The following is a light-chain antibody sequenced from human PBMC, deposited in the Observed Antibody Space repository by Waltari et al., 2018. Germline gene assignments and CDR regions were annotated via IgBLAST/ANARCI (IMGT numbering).Light chain of an antibody. CDR2: QAS. V-gene: IGKV1-5*03. CDR1: QSSHDW. CDR3: QQYDAYPYT. Sequence: DIQLTQSPSTPSASVGDRVTITCRASQSSHDWLDWYQQKPGKAPKVLIYQASNLQGGVPSRFSGSYSGTEFTLTISSLQPDDFATYYCQQYDAYPYTFGQGTKLEIK. J-gene: IGKJ2*01.